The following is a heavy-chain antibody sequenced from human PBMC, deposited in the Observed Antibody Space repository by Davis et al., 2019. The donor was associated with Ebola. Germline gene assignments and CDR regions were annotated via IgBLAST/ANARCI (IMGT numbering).Heavy chain of an antibody. J-gene: IGHJ4*02. CDR2: ISGSGGST. V-gene: IGHV3-23*01. CDR1: GFTFSSYA. CDR3: AKLQRGRNVVPASTFDY. Sequence: PGGSLRLSCAASGFTFSSYAMSWVRQAPGKGLEWVSAISGSGGSTYYADSAKGRFTISRDNSKNTLYLQMNSLRAEETAVYYCAKLQRGRNVVPASTFDYWGQGILVTVSS. D-gene: IGHD2-2*01.